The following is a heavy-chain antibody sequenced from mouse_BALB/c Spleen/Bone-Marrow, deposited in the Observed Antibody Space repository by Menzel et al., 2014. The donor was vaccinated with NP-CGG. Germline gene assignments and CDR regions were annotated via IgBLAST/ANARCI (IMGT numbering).Heavy chain of an antibody. D-gene: IGHD1-2*01. J-gene: IGHJ1*01. CDR2: INPDSSTI. Sequence: EEMLVESGGGLVQPGGSLQLSCAASGFDFSRYWMTWVRQAPGKGLEWIGEINPDSSTINYTPSLKDEFIISRDTAKNTLYLQMSKVKSEDTAVYYCARPGYYGYQVVWGAGTTVTVSS. V-gene: IGHV4-1*02. CDR1: GFDFSRYW. CDR3: ARPGYYGYQVV.